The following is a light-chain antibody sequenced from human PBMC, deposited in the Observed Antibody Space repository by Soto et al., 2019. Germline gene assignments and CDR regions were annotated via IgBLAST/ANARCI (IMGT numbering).Light chain of an antibody. CDR1: QSISSY. V-gene: IGKV1-39*01. CDR2: AAS. Sequence: DIQMTHSPSSLSASVRDRFTITFLASQSISSYLNWYQQKPGKAPKLLIYAASSLQSGVPSRFSGSGSGTDFTLTISSLQPEDFATYYCQQSYSTPQTFGQGTRLEIK. CDR3: QQSYSTPQT. J-gene: IGKJ5*01.